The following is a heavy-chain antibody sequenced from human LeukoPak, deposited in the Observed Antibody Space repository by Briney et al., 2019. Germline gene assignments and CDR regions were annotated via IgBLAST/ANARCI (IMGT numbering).Heavy chain of an antibody. Sequence: GGSLRLSCAASGLTFSDYYMSWIRQAPGKGLEWVSYISSSGSTIYYADSVKGRFTISRDNAKNSLYLQMNSLRAEDTAVYYCARVPAGTPLHYFDYWGQGTLVTVSS. CDR2: ISSSGSTI. V-gene: IGHV3-11*01. D-gene: IGHD1-7*01. J-gene: IGHJ4*02. CDR3: ARVPAGTPLHYFDY. CDR1: GLTFSDYY.